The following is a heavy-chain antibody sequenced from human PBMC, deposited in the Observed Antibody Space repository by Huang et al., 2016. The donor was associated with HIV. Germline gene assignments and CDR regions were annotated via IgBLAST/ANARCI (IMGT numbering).Heavy chain of an antibody. Sequence: VQLVQSGAAENKPGASVKVSCKASGYTFSSNYIHWVRHAPGLGFEWIGIINPGYKSKTFGPKFRGRLNMARDTSTSTVYMELNSLTSHDTAVYYCARSGGAYTDNWLDHWGQGTLVTVSS. CDR2: INPGYKSK. CDR3: ARSGGAYTDNWLDH. CDR1: GYTFSSNY. D-gene: IGHD3-16*01. J-gene: IGHJ5*02. V-gene: IGHV1-46*01.